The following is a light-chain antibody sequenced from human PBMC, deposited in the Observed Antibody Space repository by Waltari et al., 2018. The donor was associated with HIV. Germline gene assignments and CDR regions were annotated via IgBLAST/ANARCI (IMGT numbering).Light chain of an antibody. J-gene: IGKJ3*01. CDR1: QSVGTK. CDR2: GAF. Sequence: EIVLTQTPARLSVSQGAGATLSCRASQSVGTKLAWNPQTPARAPRLLIYGAFTRATGIPTRFSSSGAATEFTLTISSLLSEDVAAYYCRQENKGVRSFTFGPGTKVDI. CDR3: RQENKGVRSFT. V-gene: IGKV3D-15*01.